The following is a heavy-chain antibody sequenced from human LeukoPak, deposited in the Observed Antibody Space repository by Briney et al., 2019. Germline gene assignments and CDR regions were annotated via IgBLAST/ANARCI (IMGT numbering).Heavy chain of an antibody. CDR1: GYAFCTYS. Sequence: ASVKVSCKASGYAFCTYSIHWMRQAPGQGLEWLGRIDPSRGWTHLPRKFQGRVTVTRDTSTTTVDMELSSLTSEDTALYYCVREMDGGDFDYWGQGTLVTVSS. CDR3: VREMDGGDFDY. D-gene: IGHD3-10*01. CDR2: IDPSRGWT. J-gene: IGHJ4*02. V-gene: IGHV1-46*01.